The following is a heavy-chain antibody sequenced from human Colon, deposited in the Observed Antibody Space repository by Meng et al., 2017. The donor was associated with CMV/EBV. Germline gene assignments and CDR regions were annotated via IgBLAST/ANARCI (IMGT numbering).Heavy chain of an antibody. Sequence: ASAYTFTDYYIHWVRQAPGQGVEWMGWINPNSGGTNYAQKFEGRVTMTRDTSISTAYMEMRRLTSDDTAVYYCARDWLGFKVWFGPWGQGTLVTVSS. V-gene: IGHV1-2*02. CDR1: AYTFTDYY. CDR2: INPNSGGT. CDR3: ARDWLGFKVWFGP. J-gene: IGHJ5*02. D-gene: IGHD3-3*01.